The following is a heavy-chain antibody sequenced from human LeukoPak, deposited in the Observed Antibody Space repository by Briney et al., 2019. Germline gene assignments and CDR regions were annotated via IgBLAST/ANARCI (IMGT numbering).Heavy chain of an antibody. CDR3: ARGLYCSSTSCRRFDP. D-gene: IGHD2-2*01. J-gene: IGHJ5*02. CDR2: INHSGGT. V-gene: IGHV4-34*01. CDR1: GGSFSGYY. Sequence: PSETLSLTCAVYGGSFSGYYWSWIRQPPGKGLEWIGEINHSGGTNYNPSLKSRVTISVDTSKNQFSLKLSSVTAADTAVYYCARGLYCSSTSCRRFDPWGQGTLVTVSS.